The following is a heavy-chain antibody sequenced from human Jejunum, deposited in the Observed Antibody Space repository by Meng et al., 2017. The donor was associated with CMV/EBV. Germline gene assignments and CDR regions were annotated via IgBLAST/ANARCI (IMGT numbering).Heavy chain of an antibody. CDR3: ARSPPISRWDY. CDR2: ISSDSNFI. V-gene: IGHV3-21*01. CDR1: GFTVSSYS. J-gene: IGHJ4*02. Sequence: VQLVESGGGLVKPGGSLSLSCAASGFTVSSYSMNWVRQAPGEGLEWVASISSDSNFIYYADSVKGRFTISRDNAKNSLYLQMNSLRAEDTAVYSCARSPPISRWDYWGQGTLVTVSS. D-gene: IGHD6-13*01.